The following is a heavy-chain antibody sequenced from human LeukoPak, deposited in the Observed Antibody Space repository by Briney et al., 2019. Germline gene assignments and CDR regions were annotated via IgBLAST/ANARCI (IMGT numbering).Heavy chain of an antibody. CDR3: ARWFKAGRTFDY. J-gene: IGHJ4*02. CDR2: ISYDGSNK. V-gene: IGHV3-30-3*01. Sequence: GGSLRLSCAASGFTFSSYWMSWVRQAPGKGLEWVAVISYDGSNKYYADSVKGRFTISRDNSKNTLYLQMNSLRAEDTAVYYCARWFKAGRTFDYWGQGTLVTVSS. CDR1: GFTFSSYW. D-gene: IGHD1-26*01.